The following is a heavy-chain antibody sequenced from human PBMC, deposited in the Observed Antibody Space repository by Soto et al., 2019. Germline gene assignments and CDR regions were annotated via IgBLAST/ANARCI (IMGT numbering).Heavy chain of an antibody. V-gene: IGHV4-38-2*01. CDR1: GGSIISNYW. CDR2: IYHSGTT. Sequence: SETLSLTCAVSGGSIISNYWWAWIRQSPGEGLVWIGSIYHSGTTYYNPSLESRVIISVDTSESRFALRLTSVTAADTAVYYCARASVGPPGGGSWTMPFDFWGHGTLVTVS. J-gene: IGHJ4*03. CDR3: ARASVGPPGGGSWTMPFDF. D-gene: IGHD2-15*01.